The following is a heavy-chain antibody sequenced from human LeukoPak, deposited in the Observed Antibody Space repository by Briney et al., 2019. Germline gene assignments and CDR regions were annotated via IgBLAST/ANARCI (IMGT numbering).Heavy chain of an antibody. V-gene: IGHV2-5*02. J-gene: IGHJ4*02. D-gene: IGHD6-13*01. CDR3: AHKGGSSWPLVYFDY. CDR2: IYWDDDK. CDR1: GFSLTTAPVG. Sequence: SGPTLVKPTQTLTLTCTFSGFSLTTAPVGVGWIRQPPGKALEWVALIYWDDDKRYNPSLETRLTIIKDTSKNQVVLTMTNMDPVDTATYYCAHKGGSSWPLVYFDYWGQGTLVTVSS.